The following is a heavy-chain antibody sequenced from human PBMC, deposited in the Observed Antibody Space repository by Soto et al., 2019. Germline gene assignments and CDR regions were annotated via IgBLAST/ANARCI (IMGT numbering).Heavy chain of an antibody. V-gene: IGHV1-69*01. CDR1: GGTFSSYA. J-gene: IGHJ5*02. CDR3: ARDRGPSSGYYPYWFDP. CDR2: IIPIFGTA. D-gene: IGHD3-22*01. Sequence: SVKVSFKASGGTFSSYAITLVRQTPGQGLEWMGGIIPIFGTANYAQKFQGRVTITADESTSTAYMELSSLRSEETAVYYCARDRGPSSGYYPYWFDPWGQGTLVTVPQ.